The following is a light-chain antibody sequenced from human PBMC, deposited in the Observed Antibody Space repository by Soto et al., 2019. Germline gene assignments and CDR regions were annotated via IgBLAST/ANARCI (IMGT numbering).Light chain of an antibody. J-gene: IGKJ4*01. CDR2: GAS. V-gene: IGKV3-15*01. CDR1: QGVRNN. Sequence: EIVLTQSPGTLSLSPGESATLSCRASQGVRNNLAWYQQRPGQAPRLLIYGASTRATGIPARFSGSGSGTEFTLTISSLQSEDFAVYYCQQYDNWPLTFGGGTKVDIK. CDR3: QQYDNWPLT.